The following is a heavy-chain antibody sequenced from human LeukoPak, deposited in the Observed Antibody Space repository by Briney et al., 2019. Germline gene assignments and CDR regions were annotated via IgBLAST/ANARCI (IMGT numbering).Heavy chain of an antibody. V-gene: IGHV4-39*01. Sequence: PGTLCLTSSLSLVSTLNSEYYTGWVRHPPGRGLGWVANIYYRGDTYYNPHRKSRHTISLNRSKNQFPVKLRSVTSADTAVYYVERRANLPSDCGYCWRFDFWGQGIKVIVSS. CDR3: ERRANLPSDCGYCWRFDF. CDR1: LVSTLNSEYY. J-gene: IGHJ4*02. D-gene: IGHD4-17*01. CDR2: IYYRGDT.